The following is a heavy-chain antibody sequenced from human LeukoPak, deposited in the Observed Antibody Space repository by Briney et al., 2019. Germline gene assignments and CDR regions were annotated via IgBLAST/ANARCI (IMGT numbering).Heavy chain of an antibody. J-gene: IGHJ4*02. CDR1: GFTFSNYA. CDR3: ARDPYSSSSGSGDY. Sequence: GGSLRLSCAASGFTFSNYAMSWVRQVPGKGLEWVSAISGSGGNTFYADSVKGRFTISRDNAWNTLFLQMNSLRAEDTAVYYCARDPYSSSSGSGDYWGQGTLVTVSS. D-gene: IGHD6-13*01. V-gene: IGHV3-23*01. CDR2: ISGSGGNT.